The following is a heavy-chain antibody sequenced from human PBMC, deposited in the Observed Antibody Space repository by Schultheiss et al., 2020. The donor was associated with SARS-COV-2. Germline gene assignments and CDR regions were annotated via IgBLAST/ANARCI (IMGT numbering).Heavy chain of an antibody. CDR3: ARRVVVAATSFFPRSYGMDV. Sequence: SETLSLTCAVYGGSFSGYYWSWIRQPPGKGLEWIGEINHSGSTNYNPSLKSRVTISVDTSKNQFSLKLSSVTAADTAVYYCARRVVVAATSFFPRSYGMDVWGQGTTVTVSS. CDR1: GGSFSGYY. CDR2: INHSGST. J-gene: IGHJ6*02. D-gene: IGHD2-15*01. V-gene: IGHV4-34*01.